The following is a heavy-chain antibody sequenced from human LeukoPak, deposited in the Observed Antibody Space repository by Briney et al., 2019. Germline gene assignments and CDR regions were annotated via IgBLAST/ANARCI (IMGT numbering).Heavy chain of an antibody. CDR2: ISDSGGST. CDR1: GFTFSRYG. V-gene: IGHV3-64D*09. Sequence: GGSLRLSCAASGFTFSRYGIHWVRQAPGKGLEYVSAISDSGGSTYYADSVKGRFTISRDNSKNTLYLQMSSLRAEGTAVYFCVRGYSFGPYGMDVWGQGTTVTVSS. CDR3: VRGYSFGPYGMDV. J-gene: IGHJ6*02. D-gene: IGHD2-15*01.